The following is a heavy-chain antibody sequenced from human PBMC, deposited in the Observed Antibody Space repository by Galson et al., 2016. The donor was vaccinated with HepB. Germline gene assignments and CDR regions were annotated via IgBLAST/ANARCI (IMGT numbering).Heavy chain of an antibody. CDR3: AGVFNFHYDYGFGR. V-gene: IGHV3-23*01. CDR2: INGGGRST. D-gene: IGHD2-8*01. Sequence: SLRLSCAASGFTFTAYAMGWVRQAPGKGLEWGSTINGGGRSTYYADSVKGRFTISRDNSKDTLYMQMSTLRAEDTAVYYCAGVFNFHYDYGFGRLGPGDHGHRLL. J-gene: IGHJ6*02. CDR1: GFTFTAYA.